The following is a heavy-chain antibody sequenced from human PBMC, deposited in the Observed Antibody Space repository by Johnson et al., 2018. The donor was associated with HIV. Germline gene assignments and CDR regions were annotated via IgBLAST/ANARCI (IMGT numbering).Heavy chain of an antibody. Sequence: EVQLVESGGGVVRPGGSLRLSCAASGFTFDDYGMSWVRQAPGKGLEWVSGINWNGGSTGYADSVKGRFTLSRDNSKNTLYLQMNSLRAEDTAVYYCAKDGGGGGPLLRGAFDIWGQGTMVTVSS. CDR2: INWNGGST. V-gene: IGHV3-20*04. CDR3: AKDGGGGGPLLRGAFDI. J-gene: IGHJ3*02. CDR1: GFTFDDYG. D-gene: IGHD3-22*01.